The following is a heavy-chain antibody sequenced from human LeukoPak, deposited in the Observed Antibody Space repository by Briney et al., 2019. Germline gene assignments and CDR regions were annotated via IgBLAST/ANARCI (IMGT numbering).Heavy chain of an antibody. J-gene: IGHJ4*02. CDR1: GGSISSSNW. CDR3: ARRAPGYCDFWSGYYTQYDY. D-gene: IGHD3-3*01. Sequence: KPSETLSLTCAVSGGSISSSNWWSWVRPPPGKGLEWIGEIYHSGSTNYNPSLKSRVTISVDKSKNQFSLKLSFVTAADTAVYYCARRAPGYCDFWSGYYTQYDYWGQGTLVTVSS. V-gene: IGHV4-4*02. CDR2: IYHSGST.